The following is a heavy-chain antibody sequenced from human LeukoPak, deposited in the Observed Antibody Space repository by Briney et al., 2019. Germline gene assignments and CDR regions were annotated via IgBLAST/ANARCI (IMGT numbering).Heavy chain of an antibody. CDR3: VKDNGRWFDP. CDR1: GGSMRSNY. V-gene: IGHV4-59*01. J-gene: IGHJ5*02. D-gene: IGHD1-26*01. CDR2: IYYSGST. Sequence: RTLETLSLTCTVSGGSMRSNYWSLTRQPPGKGLEWIGSIYYSGSTNYNPSIKSRVTISIDPSKNQFSLKLSSVTAADTAIYYCVKDNGRWFDPWGQGTLVTVSS.